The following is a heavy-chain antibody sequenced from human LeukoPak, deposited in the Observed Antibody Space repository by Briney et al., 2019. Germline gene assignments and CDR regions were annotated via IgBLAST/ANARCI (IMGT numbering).Heavy chain of an antibody. Sequence: TGGSLRLSCAASGFTFSSYGMHWVRQAPGKGLEWVALISYDGTNKYNADSVKGRFTISRDNAKNTLYLQMNSLRAEDTAVYYCARVIDYYDNWFDPWGQGTLVTVSS. CDR2: ISYDGTNK. CDR3: ARVIDYYDNWFDP. CDR1: GFTFSSYG. V-gene: IGHV3-30*03. J-gene: IGHJ5*02. D-gene: IGHD3-22*01.